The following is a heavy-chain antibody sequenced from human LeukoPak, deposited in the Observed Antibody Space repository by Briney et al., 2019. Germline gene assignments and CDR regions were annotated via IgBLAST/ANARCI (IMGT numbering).Heavy chain of an antibody. CDR1: GYSFTSYW. CDR2: IDPSDSYT. V-gene: IGHV5-10-1*01. J-gene: IGHJ4*02. D-gene: IGHD6-13*01. Sequence: GESLKISCKGSGYSFTSYWISWVRQMPGKGLEWMGRIDPSDSYTNYSPSFQGHVTISADKSISTAYLQWGSLKASDTAMYYCARLDVAAAGGLREDYWGQGTLVTVSS. CDR3: ARLDVAAAGGLREDY.